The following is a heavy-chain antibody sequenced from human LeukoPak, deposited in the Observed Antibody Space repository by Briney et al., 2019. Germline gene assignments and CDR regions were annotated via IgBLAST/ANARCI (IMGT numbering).Heavy chain of an antibody. D-gene: IGHD6-13*01. Sequence: GGSLRLSCAASGFTFDDCGMSWVRQAPGKGLDWVSGINWNGDSTGYADSVKGRFTISRDNAKNSLYLQMNSLRAEDTALYYCARDEYSSSWYYFDYWGQGTLVTVSS. J-gene: IGHJ4*02. CDR2: INWNGDST. V-gene: IGHV3-20*04. CDR1: GFTFDDCG. CDR3: ARDEYSSSWYYFDY.